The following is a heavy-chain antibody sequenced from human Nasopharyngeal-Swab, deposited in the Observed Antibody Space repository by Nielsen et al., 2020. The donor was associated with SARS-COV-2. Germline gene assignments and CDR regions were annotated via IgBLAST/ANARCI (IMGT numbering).Heavy chain of an antibody. Sequence: ASVKVSCKASGYTFGSYGINWVRQAPGQGLEGMGWISVYNADTNYAQKLQGRVSMTTDTSTSTAYMELRSLRSDDTAVYYCARDIEEWLVVPSLSFDFWGQGTLVTVSS. D-gene: IGHD3-3*01. CDR2: ISVYNADT. CDR1: GYTFGSYG. V-gene: IGHV1-18*01. CDR3: ARDIEEWLVVPSLSFDF. J-gene: IGHJ4*02.